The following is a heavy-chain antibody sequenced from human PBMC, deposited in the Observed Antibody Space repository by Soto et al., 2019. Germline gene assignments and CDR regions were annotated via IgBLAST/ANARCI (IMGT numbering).Heavy chain of an antibody. CDR1: GFAFRSYN. Sequence: EVQLVESGGGLVKPGGSLTLSCGASGFAFRSYNMNWVRQAPGKGLEWVASISSGSSNIYYADSVKGRFTISRDNAKNSLYLQMDSLRAEDSAVYYCASTTVVAATVDFWGQGTLVTVSS. CDR2: ISSGSSNI. J-gene: IGHJ4*02. V-gene: IGHV3-21*01. D-gene: IGHD2-15*01. CDR3: ASTTVVAATVDF.